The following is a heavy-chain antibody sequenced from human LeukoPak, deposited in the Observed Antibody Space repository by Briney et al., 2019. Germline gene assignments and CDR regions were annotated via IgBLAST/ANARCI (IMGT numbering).Heavy chain of an antibody. V-gene: IGHV3-66*01. CDR2: IFSGGST. J-gene: IGHJ6*03. Sequence: GGSLRLSCAASGFTVSSNYMGWVRQAPGKGLEWVSVIFSGGSTYYADSVKDRFTISRDNSKNTLYLQMNSLRAEDTAVYYCAKESREVSSSCCYYYYYMDVWGKGTTVTISS. CDR3: AKESREVSSSCCYYYYYMDV. CDR1: GFTVSSNY. D-gene: IGHD6-13*01.